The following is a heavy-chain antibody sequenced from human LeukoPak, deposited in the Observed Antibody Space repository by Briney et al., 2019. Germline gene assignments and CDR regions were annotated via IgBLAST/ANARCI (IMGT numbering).Heavy chain of an antibody. CDR2: INPKSGGT. Sequence: GASVKVSCKACGYTFTGYYMHWVRQAPGQGLEWMGWINPKSGGTNYAQKFQGRVTMTRDTSTSTVYMELSSLRSEDTAVYYCARGQGGYYDSSGYYAHYWYFDLWGRGTLVTVSS. CDR3: ARGQGGYYDSSGYYAHYWYFDL. V-gene: IGHV1-2*02. J-gene: IGHJ2*01. D-gene: IGHD3-22*01. CDR1: GYTFTGYY.